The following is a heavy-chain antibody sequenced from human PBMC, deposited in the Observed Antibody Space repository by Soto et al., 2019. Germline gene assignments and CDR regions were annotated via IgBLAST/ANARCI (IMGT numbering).Heavy chain of an antibody. Sequence: GGSLRLSCAASGFTFSSYGMHWVRQAPGKGLEWVADIWYDGSNKYYADSVKGRFTISRDNSKNTLYLQMNSLRAEDTAVYYCARDRMRYYYMDVWGKGTTVTVSS. CDR2: IWYDGSNK. V-gene: IGHV3-33*01. CDR3: ARDRMRYYYMDV. J-gene: IGHJ6*03. CDR1: GFTFSSYG.